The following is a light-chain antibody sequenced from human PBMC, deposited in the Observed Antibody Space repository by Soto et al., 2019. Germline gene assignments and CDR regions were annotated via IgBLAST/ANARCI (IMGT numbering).Light chain of an antibody. Sequence: EIVMTQSPGTLSVSPGERATLFCRASQSVRSSLAWYQQKPGQAPRLFIYDASTRATGIPARFSGSGSGTEFTLTISSLQSEDFAVYYCQQYNNWPPTWTFGQGTKVDI. J-gene: IGKJ1*01. V-gene: IGKV3-15*01. CDR1: QSVRSS. CDR2: DAS. CDR3: QQYNNWPPTWT.